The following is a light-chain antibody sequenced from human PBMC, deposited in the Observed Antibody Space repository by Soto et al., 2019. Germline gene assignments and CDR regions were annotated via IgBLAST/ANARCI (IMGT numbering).Light chain of an antibody. CDR2: EVT. Sequence: SALTQPASVSGSPGQSLTISCTGTSSDVGSYNLVSWYQQHPGKAPKLMIYEVTKRPSGVSNRFSGSKSGNAASLTISGLQAEDETDYYCCSYAGHSTYVFGTGTKVTVL. CDR1: SSDVGSYNL. J-gene: IGLJ1*01. CDR3: CSYAGHSTYV. V-gene: IGLV2-23*02.